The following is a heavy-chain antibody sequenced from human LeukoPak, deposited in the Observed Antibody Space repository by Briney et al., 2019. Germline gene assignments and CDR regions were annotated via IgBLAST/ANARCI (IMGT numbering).Heavy chain of an antibody. CDR3: ARHVEYYDSSGYLPLDFDY. D-gene: IGHD3-22*01. J-gene: IGHJ4*02. V-gene: IGHV4-31*03. Sequence: SQTLSLTCTVSGGSISSGDFYWSWIRQHPGKGLEWIGYIYYSGTTYYSPSLKSRVTISLDTTKNQFSLKLSSVTAADTAVYYCARHVEYYDSSGYLPLDFDYWGQGTLVTVSS. CDR2: IYYSGTT. CDR1: GGSISSGDFY.